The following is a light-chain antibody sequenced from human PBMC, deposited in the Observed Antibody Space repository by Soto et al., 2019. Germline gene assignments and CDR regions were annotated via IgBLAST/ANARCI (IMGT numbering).Light chain of an antibody. V-gene: IGKV3-11*01. CDR3: QQRSNWPST. CDR1: QSVSSY. CDR2: DAS. J-gene: IGKJ4*01. Sequence: EIVLTQSPATLSLSPGDRATLSCRASQSVSSYLDWYQQKPGQAPRLLIYDASNRATGIPARFSGSGSGTDFTLTITSLEPQDFGVYYCQQRSNWPSTFGGVTTVQIK.